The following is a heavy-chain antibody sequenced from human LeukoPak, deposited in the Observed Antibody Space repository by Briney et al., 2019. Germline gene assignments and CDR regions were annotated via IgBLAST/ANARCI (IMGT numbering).Heavy chain of an antibody. D-gene: IGHD1-26*01. J-gene: IGHJ6*02. CDR2: IYYSGST. Sequence: SETLSLTCTVSGGSISSYYWSWIRQPPGKGLEWIGYIYYSGSTNYNPSLKSRVTISVDTSKNQFSLKLSSVTAADTAVYYCARGSGSYYYYGMDVWGQGTTVTVSS. CDR3: ARGSGSYYYYGMDV. V-gene: IGHV4-59*01. CDR1: GGSISSYY.